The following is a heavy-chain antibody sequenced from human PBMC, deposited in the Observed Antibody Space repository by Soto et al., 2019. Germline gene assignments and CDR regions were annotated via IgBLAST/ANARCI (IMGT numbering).Heavy chain of an antibody. J-gene: IGHJ4*02. CDR3: ARDRRRYYYDSSGYLDY. D-gene: IGHD3-22*01. Sequence: GASVKVSCKASGYTFTGYYIHWVRQAPGQGLEWMGWINPNSGGTNYAQKFQGRVTMTRDTSISTAYMELSRLRSDDTAVYYCARDRRRYYYDSSGYLDYWGQGTLVTVSS. V-gene: IGHV1-2*02. CDR2: INPNSGGT. CDR1: GYTFTGYY.